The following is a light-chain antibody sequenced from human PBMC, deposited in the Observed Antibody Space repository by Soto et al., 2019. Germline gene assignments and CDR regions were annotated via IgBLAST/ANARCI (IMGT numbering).Light chain of an antibody. CDR2: EAS. Sequence: EIVLTQSPATLSLSPGERATLSCRASQTVSSSLAWYQQKPGQAPRLLIYEASNRATGIPARFSGSGSGADFTLTISSLEPEDFAVYYCQQRSKWVTFGRGTKVDIK. CDR3: QQRSKWVT. V-gene: IGKV3-11*01. CDR1: QTVSSS. J-gene: IGKJ4*01.